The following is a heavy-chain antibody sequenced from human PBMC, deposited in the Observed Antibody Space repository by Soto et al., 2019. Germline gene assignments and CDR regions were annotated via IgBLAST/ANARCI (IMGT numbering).Heavy chain of an antibody. D-gene: IGHD6-19*01. J-gene: IGHJ4*02. CDR2: INSDGSST. V-gene: IGHV3-74*01. CDR1: GFTFSSYW. Sequence: PGGSLRLSCAASGFTFSSYWMHWVRQAPGKGLVWVSRINSDGSSTSYADSVKGRFTISRDNAKNTLYLQMNSLRAEDTAVYYCASPAGYSSGWANYWGQGTLVTVSS. CDR3: ASPAGYSSGWANY.